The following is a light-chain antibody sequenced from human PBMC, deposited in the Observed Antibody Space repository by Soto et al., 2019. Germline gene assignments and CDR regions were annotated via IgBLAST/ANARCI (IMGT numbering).Light chain of an antibody. Sequence: DIQMTQSPSTLSASVGDRVTITCRASHSISSWLAWYQQKPRKAPKLLIYAASTLQSGVPSRFGGSGSGTDFTLTISSLQPEDFATYYCLQDYNYPRTFGQGTKVDIK. V-gene: IGKV1-5*01. CDR3: LQDYNYPRT. CDR2: AAS. J-gene: IGKJ1*01. CDR1: HSISSW.